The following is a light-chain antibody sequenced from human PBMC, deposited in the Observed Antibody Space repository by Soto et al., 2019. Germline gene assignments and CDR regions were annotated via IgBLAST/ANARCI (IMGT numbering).Light chain of an antibody. V-gene: IGKV3-15*01. J-gene: IGKJ2*01. Sequence: EIVMTQSPDILSVSPGEGATLSCRASQSVRSNLAWYQQKPGQAPRLLLYSVSIRATGIPARFSGSGSGTEFTLTISSLQSEDFAVYYCQQYGHWPPYTFGQGTKLEIK. CDR3: QQYGHWPPYT. CDR1: QSVRSN. CDR2: SVS.